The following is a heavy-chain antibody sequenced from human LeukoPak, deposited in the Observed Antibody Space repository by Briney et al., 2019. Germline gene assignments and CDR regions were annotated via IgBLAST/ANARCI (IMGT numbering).Heavy chain of an antibody. CDR3: ARRSSYYDSSGYYYYYYMDV. J-gene: IGHJ6*03. V-gene: IGHV1-18*01. CDR1: GYTFTSYG. D-gene: IGHD3-22*01. Sequence: ATVKVSCKASGYTFTSYGISWVRQAPGQGLEWMGWISAYNGNTNYAQKLQGRVTMTTDTSTSTAYMRLRSLRSDDTAVYYCARRSSYYDSSGYYYYYYMDVWGKGTTVTVSS. CDR2: ISAYNGNT.